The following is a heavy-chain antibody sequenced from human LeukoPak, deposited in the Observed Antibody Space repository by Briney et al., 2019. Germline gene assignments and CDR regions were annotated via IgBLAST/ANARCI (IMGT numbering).Heavy chain of an antibody. CDR3: TRPTFDY. Sequence: PGGSLRLSCTASGFTFGDYAMSWVRQAPGKGLEWVGSIRSKAYGGTTEYAASVKGRFTISRDDSKSIAYLQMNSLKTEDTAVYYCTRPTFDYWGQGTLVTVSS. CDR2: IRSKAYGGTT. V-gene: IGHV3-49*04. CDR1: GFTFGDYA. J-gene: IGHJ4*02.